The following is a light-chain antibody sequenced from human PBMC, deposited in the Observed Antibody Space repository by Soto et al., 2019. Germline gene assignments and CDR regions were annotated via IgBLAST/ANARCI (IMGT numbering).Light chain of an antibody. CDR2: AAS. CDR3: QQARRFPIT. J-gene: IGKJ5*01. Sequence: DIQMTQSPSSVSASVGDRVTISCRASQDISNWLAWYQQKPGEAPKFLIYAASNLQSGAPSKFSVSGSGTDFTLTISSLQPEDFAVYYCQQARRFPITFGQGTRLEIK. V-gene: IGKV1-12*01. CDR1: QDISNW.